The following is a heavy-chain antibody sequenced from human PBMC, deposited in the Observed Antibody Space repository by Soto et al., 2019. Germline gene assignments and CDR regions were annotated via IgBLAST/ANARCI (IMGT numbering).Heavy chain of an antibody. J-gene: IGHJ4*02. Sequence: QLQLQESGPGLVKPSATLSLTCTVSGGSISSSSYYWGWIRQPPGKGLEWIGSIYYSGSTYYNPSRKSRVTISVDTSKNQFSLKLSSVTAADTAVYYCARFPRIAAAGILDYWCQGTLVTVSS. CDR2: IYYSGST. CDR3: ARFPRIAAAGILDY. D-gene: IGHD6-13*01. CDR1: GGSISSSSYY. V-gene: IGHV4-39*01.